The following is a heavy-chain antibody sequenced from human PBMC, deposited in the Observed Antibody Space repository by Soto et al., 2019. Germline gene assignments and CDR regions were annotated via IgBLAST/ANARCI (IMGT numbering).Heavy chain of an antibody. Sequence: LSLTCTVSGDSVSSHYWSWIRQPAGKGLEWLGRLYNDERTNYNPSLKSRVTMSMDTSKNQFSLKLTSVTAADSAVYFCAREPLAHSYFDYWGQGTLVTVSS. CDR1: GDSVSSHY. CDR3: AREPLAHSYFDY. V-gene: IGHV4-4*07. J-gene: IGHJ4*02. CDR2: LYNDERT.